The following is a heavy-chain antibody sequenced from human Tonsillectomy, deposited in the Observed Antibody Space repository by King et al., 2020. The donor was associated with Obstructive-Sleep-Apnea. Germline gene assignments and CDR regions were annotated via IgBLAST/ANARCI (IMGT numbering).Heavy chain of an antibody. CDR1: GGSITHYY. Sequence: VQLQESGPGLVRPLETLSLTCTGPGGSITHYYLGWIRPPPGKGLELICYNYYSVITDYNPALRGPVTISVDTSKNPLPLRVTSVTAADTAEYFCARWNEGFDYWGQGTLVTVSS. CDR3: ARWNEGFDY. J-gene: IGHJ4*02. D-gene: IGHD1-1*01. CDR2: NYYSVIT. V-gene: IGHV4-59*08.